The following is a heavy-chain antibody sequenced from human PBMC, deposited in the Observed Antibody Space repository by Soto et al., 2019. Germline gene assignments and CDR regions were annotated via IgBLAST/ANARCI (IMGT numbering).Heavy chain of an antibody. J-gene: IGHJ4*02. CDR2: ISGSGSST. CDR3: AKPLPYYDFWSGYSSAFDY. CDR1: GFIFSTYA. Sequence: EVQLVESGGGLVQPGGSPRLSCAASGFIFSTYAMHWVRQAPGKGLEWVSAISGSGSSTYYADSVKGRFTISRDNSKNTLVLQMNSLRAEDTAVYYCAKPLPYYDFWSGYSSAFDYWGQGTLVTVSS. V-gene: IGHV3-23*04. D-gene: IGHD3-3*01.